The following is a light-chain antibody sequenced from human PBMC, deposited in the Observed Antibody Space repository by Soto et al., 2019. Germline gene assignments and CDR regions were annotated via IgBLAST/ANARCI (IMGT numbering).Light chain of an antibody. V-gene: IGKV3-15*01. CDR1: QSVSSN. CDR3: QQYNNWPPAT. Sequence: EIVMTQSPATLSVSPGERATLSCRASQSVSSNLAWYQQKPGQAPRLLMYGASTRAAGFPASFSGSGSGTELNLTINSLQSEDFAVYYCQQYNNWPPATFGQGTKVEIK. CDR2: GAS. J-gene: IGKJ1*01.